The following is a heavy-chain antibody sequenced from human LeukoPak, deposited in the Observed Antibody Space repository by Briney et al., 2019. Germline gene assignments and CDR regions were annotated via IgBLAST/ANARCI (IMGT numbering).Heavy chain of an antibody. CDR2: INHSGST. Sequence: SETLSLTCAVYGGSFSGYYWSWIRQPPGKGLEWIGEINHSGSTNYNPSLKSRVTISVDTSKNQFSLKLSSVTAADTAVYYCARGVDCSSTRCYRGEDYYFDYWGQGTLVTVSS. CDR3: ARGVDCSSTRCYRGEDYYFDY. J-gene: IGHJ4*02. CDR1: GGSFSGYY. V-gene: IGHV4-34*01. D-gene: IGHD2-2*02.